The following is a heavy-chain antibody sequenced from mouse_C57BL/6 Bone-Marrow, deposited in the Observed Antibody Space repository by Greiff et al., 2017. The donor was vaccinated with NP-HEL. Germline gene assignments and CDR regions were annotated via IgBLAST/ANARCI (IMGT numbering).Heavy chain of an antibody. J-gene: IGHJ1*03. V-gene: IGHV1-64*01. Sequence: QVQLQQPGAELVKPGASVKLSCKASGYTFTSYWMHWVKQRPGQGLEWIGMIHPNSGSTNYNEKFKSKATLTVDKSSSTAYMQLSSLTSEDSAVYYCARSAPYYGSSPYLYFDVWGTGTTVTVSS. D-gene: IGHD1-1*01. CDR2: IHPNSGST. CDR3: ARSAPYYGSSPYLYFDV. CDR1: GYTFTSYW.